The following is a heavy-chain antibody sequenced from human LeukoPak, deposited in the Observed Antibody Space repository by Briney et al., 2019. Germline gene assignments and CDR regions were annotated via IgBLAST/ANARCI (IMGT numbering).Heavy chain of an antibody. J-gene: IGHJ4*02. CDR3: AKGEGGDWWRGAFDY. Sequence: GGSLRLSCTASGFTFGDYARTWVRQAPGKGLEWVGFIRSKTYGGTPEYAASVKGRFTISRDDSKSIAYLQMNSLKTEDTAVYYCAKGEGGDWWRGAFDYWGQGTLVTVSS. CDR1: GFTFGDYA. V-gene: IGHV3-49*04. D-gene: IGHD2-21*02. CDR2: IRSKTYGGTP.